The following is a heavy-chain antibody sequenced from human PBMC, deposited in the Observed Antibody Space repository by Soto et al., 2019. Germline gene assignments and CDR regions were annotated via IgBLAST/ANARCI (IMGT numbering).Heavy chain of an antibody. V-gene: IGHV3-66*01. Sequence: GGSLRLSCAASGFTVSSNYMSWVRQAPGKGLEWVSVIYSGGSTYYADSVKGRFTISRHNSKNTLYLQMNSLRVEDTAVYYCASYGGSGSYYDAYYYYGMDVWGQGTTVTVSS. CDR1: GFTVSSNY. D-gene: IGHD3-10*01. CDR3: ASYGGSGSYYDAYYYYGMDV. CDR2: IYSGGST. J-gene: IGHJ6*02.